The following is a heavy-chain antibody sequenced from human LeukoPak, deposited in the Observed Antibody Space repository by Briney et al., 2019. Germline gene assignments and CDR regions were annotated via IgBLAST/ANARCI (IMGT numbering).Heavy chain of an antibody. D-gene: IGHD2-15*01. J-gene: IGHJ5*02. Sequence: PSETLSLTCTVSGGSISSYYWNWIRQPPGKGLEWIGYIYYSGSTYYNPSLKSRVTISVDKSKNQFSLKLSSVTAADTAVYYCARDPPTRRYCSGGSCYSGSNWFDPWGQGTLVTVSS. CDR3: ARDPPTRRYCSGGSCYSGSNWFDP. V-gene: IGHV4-59*12. CDR1: GGSISSYY. CDR2: IYYSGST.